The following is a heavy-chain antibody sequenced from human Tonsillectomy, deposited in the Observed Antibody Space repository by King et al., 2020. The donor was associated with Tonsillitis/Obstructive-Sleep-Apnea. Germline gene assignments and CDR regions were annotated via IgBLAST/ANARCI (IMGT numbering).Heavy chain of an antibody. J-gene: IGHJ4*02. D-gene: IGHD4-23*01. Sequence: QLVQSGGGLVQPGKSLRLSCAASGFTFDNYAMHWVRQAPGKGLEWVSGISWNSGSIGYADSVKGRFTISRDNAKNSLYLQMNSLRAEDTALYYCAKVFDYGGNAACCDYWGQGPLVTVSS. CDR2: ISWNSGSI. CDR1: GFTFDNYA. V-gene: IGHV3-9*01. CDR3: AKVFDYGGNAACCDY.